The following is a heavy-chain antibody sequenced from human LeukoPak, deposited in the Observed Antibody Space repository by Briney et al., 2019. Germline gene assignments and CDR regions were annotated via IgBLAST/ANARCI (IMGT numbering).Heavy chain of an antibody. CDR1: GFTFSSDA. J-gene: IGHJ6*02. Sequence: GSLRLSCAASGFTFSSDAMSWVRQAPGRGLEWVSAISCSGGSTYYADSVKGRFTISRDNSKNTLYLQMNSLRAEDTAVYYCAKGGPVVPDAMNYYYYGMDVWGQGTAVTVSS. CDR3: AKGGPVVPDAMNYYYYGMDV. CDR2: ISCSGGST. D-gene: IGHD2-2*01. V-gene: IGHV3-23*01.